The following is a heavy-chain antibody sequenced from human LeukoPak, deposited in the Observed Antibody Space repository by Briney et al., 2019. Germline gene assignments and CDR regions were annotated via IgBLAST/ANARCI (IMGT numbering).Heavy chain of an antibody. CDR1: GGSISSYY. D-gene: IGHD3-10*01. V-gene: IGHV4-59*01. J-gene: IGHJ4*02. Sequence: SETLSLTCTVSGGSISSYYWSWIRQPPGKGLEWIGYIYYSGSTNYNPSLKSRVTISVDTSKNQFSLKLSSVTAADTAVYYCARAYGSGSYPPLFDYWGQGTLATVSS. CDR2: IYYSGST. CDR3: ARAYGSGSYPPLFDY.